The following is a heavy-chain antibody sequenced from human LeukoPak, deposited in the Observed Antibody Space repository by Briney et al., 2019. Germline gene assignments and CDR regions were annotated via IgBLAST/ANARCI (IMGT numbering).Heavy chain of an antibody. J-gene: IGHJ4*02. V-gene: IGHV3-48*03. D-gene: IGHD6-19*01. CDR1: GFTFNSYE. CDR3: ARLAVAGYFDY. CDR2: ISSSGSTI. Sequence: GGSLRLSCAASGFTFNSYEMNWVRQAPGKGLEWVSYISSSGSTIYFADSVKGRFTISRDNAKNSLYLQMTSLRAEDTAVYYCARLAVAGYFDYWGQGTLVTVSS.